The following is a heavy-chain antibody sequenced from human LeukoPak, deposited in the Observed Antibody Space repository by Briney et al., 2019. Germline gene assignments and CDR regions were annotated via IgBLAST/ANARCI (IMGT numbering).Heavy chain of an antibody. CDR3: ARAGDLIVVAMGAFDI. Sequence: SQILSLTCAVSGGSISYSGYSWSWIRQPPGKGLEWIGYIYHSGSAYYNPSLNSRVTISVDRSKNQFSLKLSSVTAADTAVYYCARAGDLIVVAMGAFDIWGQGTMVTVSS. CDR1: GGSISYSGYS. D-gene: IGHD2-15*01. J-gene: IGHJ3*02. V-gene: IGHV4-30-2*01. CDR2: IYHSGSA.